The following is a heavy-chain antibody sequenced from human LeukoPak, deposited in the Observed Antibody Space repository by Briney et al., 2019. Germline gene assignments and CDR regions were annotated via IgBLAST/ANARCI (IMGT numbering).Heavy chain of an antibody. J-gene: IGHJ4*02. CDR1: GITFGSYA. CDR3: AKDRGALVDTGTLNY. V-gene: IGHV3-23*01. Sequence: SGGSLRLSCAASGITFGSYAMSWVRQAPGKGLEWVSGIGGSGDSTSHADSVKGRFTISRDNSKNTLYLQMNGLRAEDTAVYYCAKDRGALVDTGTLNYWGQGTLVTVSS. CDR2: IGGSGDST. D-gene: IGHD5-18*01.